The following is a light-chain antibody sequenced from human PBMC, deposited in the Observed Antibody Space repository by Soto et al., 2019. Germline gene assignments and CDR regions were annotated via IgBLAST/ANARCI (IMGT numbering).Light chain of an antibody. CDR3: SSYAGSNNSPYV. V-gene: IGLV2-8*01. CDR1: SSDVGGYNY. J-gene: IGLJ1*01. CDR2: EVS. Sequence: QSVLAQPPSATGSPVQSVTISCTGTSSDVGGYNYVSWYQQHPGKAPKLMIYEVSKRPSAVPDRFSGSKSGNTASLTVSGLQAEDEAYYYCSSYAGSNNSPYVFGTGTKVTVL.